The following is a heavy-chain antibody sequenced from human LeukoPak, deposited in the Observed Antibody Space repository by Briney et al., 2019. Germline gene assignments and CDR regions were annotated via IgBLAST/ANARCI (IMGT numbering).Heavy chain of an antibody. CDR1: GFTFSTYG. CDR2: ISNDGTIK. V-gene: IGHV3-30*03. Sequence: GGSLRLSCAASGFTFSTYGMHWVCQAPGKGLEWVAVISNDGTIKYYADSVTGRFTVSRDNSRNTVYLQMNSLRAGDTAVYYCAREWSGYSFDYWGQGALVAVSS. CDR3: AREWSGYSFDY. D-gene: IGHD5-18*01. J-gene: IGHJ4*02.